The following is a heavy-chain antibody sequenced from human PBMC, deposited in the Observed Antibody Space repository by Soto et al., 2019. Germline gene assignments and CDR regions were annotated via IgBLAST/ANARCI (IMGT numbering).Heavy chain of an antibody. CDR1: GYYFAGYW. V-gene: IGHV5-51*01. J-gene: IGHJ4*02. CDR2: IYPSDSDT. D-gene: IGHD3-3*01. Sequence: PGESLKISCKGSGYYFAGYWIGWVRQMPGKGLELMGIIYPSDSDTRYRPSFQGQVTISADKSISSAYLQWSSLRASDTVMYYCARGGVSTRTFDYWGQGTPVTVSS. CDR3: ARGGVSTRTFDY.